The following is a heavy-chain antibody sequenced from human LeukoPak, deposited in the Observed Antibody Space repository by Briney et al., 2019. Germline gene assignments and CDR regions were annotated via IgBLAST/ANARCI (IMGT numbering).Heavy chain of an antibody. V-gene: IGHV1-69*05. CDR2: IIPIFGTA. Sequence: ASVKVSCKVSGYTLTELSMHWVRQAPGKGLEWMGGIIPIFGTANYAQKFQGRVTITTDESTSTAYMELSSLRSEDTAVYYCAREAVHDFWSGYYNYYYYYMDVWGKGTTVTVSS. CDR3: AREAVHDFWSGYYNYYYYYMDV. CDR1: GYTLTELS. J-gene: IGHJ6*03. D-gene: IGHD3-3*01.